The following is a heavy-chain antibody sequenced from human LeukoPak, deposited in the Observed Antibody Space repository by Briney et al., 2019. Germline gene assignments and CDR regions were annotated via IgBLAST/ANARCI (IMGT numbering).Heavy chain of an antibody. Sequence: GASVKVSCKVSGYTLTELSMHWVRQAPGNGLEWMGGFEPEDGERVYAQKFQGRVTMTEDTSTDTAYMELSSLRFEDTAVYYCAIDYEFWTDQSRYYYGMDVWGQGTTVTVSS. CDR3: AIDYEFWTDQSRYYYGMDV. V-gene: IGHV1-24*01. J-gene: IGHJ6*02. CDR2: FEPEDGER. CDR1: GYTLTELS. D-gene: IGHD3/OR15-3a*01.